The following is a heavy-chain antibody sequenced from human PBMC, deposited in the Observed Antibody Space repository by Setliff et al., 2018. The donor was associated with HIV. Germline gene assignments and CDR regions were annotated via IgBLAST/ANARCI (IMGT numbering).Heavy chain of an antibody. CDR1: GLLVSRNY. D-gene: IGHD6-19*01. CDR2: IHSGGDT. CDR3: ARDVAVAGTEF. J-gene: IGHJ4*02. Sequence: GGSLRLSCAASGLLVSRNYINWVRQAPGKGLEWVSIIHSGGDTHYADSVQGRLTVSRDISKNTVFLRLNSLKADDTAVYYCARDVAVAGTEFWGQGTLVTVSS. V-gene: IGHV3-66*01.